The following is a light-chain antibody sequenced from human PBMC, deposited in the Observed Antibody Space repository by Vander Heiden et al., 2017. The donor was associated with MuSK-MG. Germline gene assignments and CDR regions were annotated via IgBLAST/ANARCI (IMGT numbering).Light chain of an antibody. CDR2: LAF. CDR1: QSLLSSNGHTY. J-gene: IGKJ4*01. CDR3: FQALQVPLH. Sequence: DILVTQSPLSLAVPPGAPASMSCRSSQSLLSSNGHTYVNWYLQKPGQSPQLLIYLAFNRAPGVPERFSGSVSGTDFTRKISRVEAEDVGIYYCFQALQVPLHFGGGTKVEIK. V-gene: IGKV2-28*01.